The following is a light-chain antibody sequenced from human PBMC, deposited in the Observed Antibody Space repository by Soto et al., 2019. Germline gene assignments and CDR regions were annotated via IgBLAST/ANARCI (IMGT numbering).Light chain of an antibody. Sequence: DIQMTQSPSTLSGSVGDRVTITCRASQTISSWLAWYQQKPGKAPKLLIYKASTLKRGVPSRFSGSGSGTEFTLTISSLQPDDFVTYYCQSYNSYSGAFGQGTKVEIK. CDR3: QSYNSYSGA. CDR1: QTISSW. CDR2: KAS. V-gene: IGKV1-5*03. J-gene: IGKJ1*01.